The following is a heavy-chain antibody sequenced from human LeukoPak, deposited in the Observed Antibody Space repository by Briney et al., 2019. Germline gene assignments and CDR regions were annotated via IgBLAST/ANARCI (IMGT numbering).Heavy chain of an antibody. Sequence: GGSLRLSCAASGFTFRSYSMNWVRQAPGKGLEWVSSITSSSTYIYYADSVKGRFTISRDNAKNSLYLQMNSLRAEDTAVYYCARDSSIQSLDPWGQGTLVTVSS. CDR3: ARDSSIQSLDP. V-gene: IGHV3-21*01. CDR1: GFTFRSYS. D-gene: IGHD5-18*01. J-gene: IGHJ5*02. CDR2: ITSSSTYI.